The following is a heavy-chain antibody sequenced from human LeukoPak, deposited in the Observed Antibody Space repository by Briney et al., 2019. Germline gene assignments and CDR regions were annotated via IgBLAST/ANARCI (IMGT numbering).Heavy chain of an antibody. D-gene: IGHD3-9*01. J-gene: IGHJ5*02. Sequence: SETLSLTCIVSGYSISTGYYWGWIRQPPGKGLEWIGNIHHSGSTNYNPSLKSRVTISVDTSKNQFSLKLSSVTAADTAVYYCARAEPYYDILTGYYISWFDPWGQGTLVTVSS. V-gene: IGHV4-38-2*02. CDR3: ARAEPYYDILTGYYISWFDP. CDR1: GYSISTGYY. CDR2: IHHSGST.